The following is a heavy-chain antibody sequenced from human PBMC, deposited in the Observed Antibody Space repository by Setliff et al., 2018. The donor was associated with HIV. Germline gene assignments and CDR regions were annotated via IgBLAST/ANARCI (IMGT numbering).Heavy chain of an antibody. J-gene: IGHJ5*02. D-gene: IGHD3-3*01. V-gene: IGHV4-38-2*02. CDR2: IYNGGAS. Sequence: SETLSLTCAVSGYSISSGYYWGWIPQPPGKGLEWIGTIYNGGASHYNPSLKSRVIIFLDTSKNQSSLELTSVTAADTAVYYCAREAPSEPTRYYNFWSGYPDWFDPWGQGTLDTVSS. CDR3: AREAPSEPTRYYNFWSGYPDWFDP. CDR1: GYSISSGYY.